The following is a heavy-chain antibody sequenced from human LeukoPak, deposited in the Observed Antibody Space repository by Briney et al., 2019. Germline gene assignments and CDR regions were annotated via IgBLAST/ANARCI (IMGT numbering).Heavy chain of an antibody. V-gene: IGHV3-30*18. CDR3: AKDTAGDGMDV. D-gene: IGHD4-17*01. CDR2: ISYDGSNK. Sequence: PGRSLRLSCAASGFTFSSYGMHWVRQAPGKGLEWVAVISYDGSNKYYADSVKGRFTISRDNSKNTLYLQMNSLRAEDTAVYYCAKDTAGDGMDVWGQGTTVTDSS. J-gene: IGHJ6*02. CDR1: GFTFSSYG.